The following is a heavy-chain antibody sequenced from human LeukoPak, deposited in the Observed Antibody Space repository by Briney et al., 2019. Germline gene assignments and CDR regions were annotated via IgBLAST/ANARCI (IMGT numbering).Heavy chain of an antibody. CDR2: ISYDGSNK. D-gene: IGHD6-19*01. CDR3: AKDGSSGLDAFDT. V-gene: IGHV3-30*18. CDR1: GFTFSGYG. J-gene: IGHJ3*02. Sequence: GGSLRLSCAASGFTFSGYGMHWVRQAPGKGLEWVAVISYDGSNKYYADSVKGRFTISRDNSKNTLYLQMNSLRAEDTAVYYCAKDGSSGLDAFDTWGQGTMVTVSS.